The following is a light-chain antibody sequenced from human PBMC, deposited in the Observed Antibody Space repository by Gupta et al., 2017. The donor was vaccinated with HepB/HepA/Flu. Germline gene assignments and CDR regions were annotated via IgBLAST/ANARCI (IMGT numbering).Light chain of an antibody. CDR1: NIGNNY. V-gene: IGLV1-51*02. CDR3: GTWDSSLSAWV. Sequence: QSVLTQQPSVSAAPGQKVTISNIGNNYVSWYQQLPGTAPKLLIYENNKRPSGIPDRFSGSKSGTAATLGITGLQTGDEADYYCGTWDSSLSAWVFGGGTKLTVL. CDR2: ENN. J-gene: IGLJ3*02.